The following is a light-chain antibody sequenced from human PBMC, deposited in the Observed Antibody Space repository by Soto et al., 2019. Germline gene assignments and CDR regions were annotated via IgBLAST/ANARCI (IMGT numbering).Light chain of an antibody. J-gene: IGKJ2*01. CDR3: QQYNSYSPDT. Sequence: DIQMTQSPSTLSASVGDRVTITCRASQSISSWLAWYQQKPGKAPKLLIYDASRLESGVPSRFSGSGSGTEFTLTISSLQPDDFATYYCQQYNSYSPDTFGQGTKLEIK. CDR2: DAS. CDR1: QSISSW. V-gene: IGKV1-5*01.